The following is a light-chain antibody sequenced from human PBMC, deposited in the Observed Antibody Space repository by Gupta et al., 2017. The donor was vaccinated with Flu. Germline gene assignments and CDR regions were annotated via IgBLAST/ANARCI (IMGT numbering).Light chain of an antibody. J-gene: IGKJ1*01. V-gene: IGKV6D-21*02. Sequence: PDFQSVPPKEKVTITCRASQSVGSDLNWYQQKPDQSPKLLIKSASQAISGVPSRFSGSGSGTDFTLTINGLEAEDAAVYYCHQSSSLPQAFGQGTKVEIK. CDR3: HQSSSLPQA. CDR2: SAS. CDR1: QSVGSD.